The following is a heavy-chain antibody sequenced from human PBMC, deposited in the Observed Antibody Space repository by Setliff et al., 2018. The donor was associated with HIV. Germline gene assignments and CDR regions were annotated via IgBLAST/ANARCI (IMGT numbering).Heavy chain of an antibody. CDR2: ISGSGGST. CDR3: AKAVDIVATAYYYMDV. Sequence: PGGSLRLSCAASGFTFSSYAMSWVRQAPGKGLEWVSAISGSGGSTYYADSVKGRFTISRDNSKNTLYLQMNSLRAEDTAVYYCAKAVDIVATAYYYMDVWGKGTTVTVSS. V-gene: IGHV3-23*01. D-gene: IGHD5-12*01. J-gene: IGHJ6*03. CDR1: GFTFSSYA.